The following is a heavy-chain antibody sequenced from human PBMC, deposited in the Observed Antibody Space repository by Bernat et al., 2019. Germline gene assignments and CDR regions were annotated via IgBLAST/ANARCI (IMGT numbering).Heavy chain of an antibody. CDR2: IYSGGST. CDR3: ARATVTRYWYFDL. J-gene: IGHJ2*01. V-gene: IGHV3-53*01. CDR1: GFTVSSND. Sequence: EVQLVESGGGLIQPGGSLRLSCAASGFTVSSNDMSWVRQAPGKGLDWVSVIYSGGSTYYADSVKGRFTISRDNSKNTLYLQMNSLRAEDTAMYYCARATVTRYWYFDLWGRGTLVTVSS. D-gene: IGHD4-17*01.